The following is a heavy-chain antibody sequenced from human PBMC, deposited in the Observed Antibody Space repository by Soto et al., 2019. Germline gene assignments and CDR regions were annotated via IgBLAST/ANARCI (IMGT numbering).Heavy chain of an antibody. Sequence: ASVKVSCKASGGTFSSYAISWVRQAPGQGLEWMGGIIPIFGTANYAQKFQGRVTITADKSTSTAYMELSSLRSEDTAVYYCARVKYYYDSSGRDAFDIWGQGTMVTVSS. J-gene: IGHJ3*02. V-gene: IGHV1-69*06. D-gene: IGHD3-22*01. CDR2: IIPIFGTA. CDR3: ARVKYYYDSSGRDAFDI. CDR1: GGTFSSYA.